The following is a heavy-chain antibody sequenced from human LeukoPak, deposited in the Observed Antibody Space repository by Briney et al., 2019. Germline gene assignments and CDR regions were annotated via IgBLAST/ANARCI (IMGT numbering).Heavy chain of an antibody. Sequence: GGSLRISCAASGFTFSTYGMSWVRQAPGKGLEWVSTISNSGEHTYDADSAKGRFTISRDNSKNTLYLQMNSLRAEDTALYYCAKHYYDSSGLVSFDYWGQGTLVTVSS. CDR3: AKHYYDSSGLVSFDY. V-gene: IGHV3-23*01. CDR1: GFTFSTYG. CDR2: ISNSGEHT. D-gene: IGHD3-22*01. J-gene: IGHJ4*02.